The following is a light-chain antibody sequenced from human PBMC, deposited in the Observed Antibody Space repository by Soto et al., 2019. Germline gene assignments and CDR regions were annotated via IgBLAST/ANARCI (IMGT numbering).Light chain of an antibody. CDR3: QQYGSSIT. CDR1: QSVSSSY. J-gene: IGKJ5*01. CDR2: DAS. Sequence: EIVLTQSPGTLSLSPGERATLSCRASQSVSSSYLAWYQQKPGQAPRLLIYDASRRATGIPARFSGSGSGTDFTLTISRLEPEDFAVYYCQQYGSSITFGQGTRLEIK. V-gene: IGKV3-20*01.